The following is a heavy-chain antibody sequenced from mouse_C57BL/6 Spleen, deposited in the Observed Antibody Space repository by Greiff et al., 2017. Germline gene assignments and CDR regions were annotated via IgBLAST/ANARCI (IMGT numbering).Heavy chain of an antibody. CDR2: INPNYGTT. V-gene: IGHV1-39*01. CDR3: ASYGSSYEYFDV. D-gene: IGHD1-1*01. CDR1: GYSFTDYN. Sequence: VQLQQSGPELVKPGASVKISCKASGYSFTDYNMNWVKQSNGTSLEWIGVINPNYGTTSYNQKLKGKATLTVDQSSSTAYMQLNSLTSEDSAVYYCASYGSSYEYFDVWGTGTTVTVSS. J-gene: IGHJ1*03.